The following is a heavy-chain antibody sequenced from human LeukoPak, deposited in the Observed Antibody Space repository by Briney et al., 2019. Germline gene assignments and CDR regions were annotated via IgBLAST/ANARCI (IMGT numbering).Heavy chain of an antibody. CDR2: INPNSGGT. CDR3: AREPTTYDSSGDILLDAFDI. CDR1: GYTFTGYY. V-gene: IGHV1-2*06. Sequence: ASVKVSCKASGYTFTGYYMHWVRQAPGQGLEWMGRINPNSGGTNYAQKFQGRVTMTRDTSISTAYMELSRLRSDDTAVYYCAREPTTYDSSGDILLDAFDIWGQGTMVTVSS. J-gene: IGHJ3*02. D-gene: IGHD3-22*01.